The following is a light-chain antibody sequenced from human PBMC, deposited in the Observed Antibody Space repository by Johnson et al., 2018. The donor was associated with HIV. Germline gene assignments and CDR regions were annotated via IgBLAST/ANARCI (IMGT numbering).Light chain of an antibody. CDR2: ENN. CDR1: SSNIGNNY. CDR3: GTWDNSLRAGV. Sequence: QSLLTQPPSVSAAPGQKVTISCSGSSSNIGNNYVSWYQQLPGTAPKLLMYENNKRPSGIPDRFSGSKSGTSATLAITGLQTGDEADYYCGTWDNSLRAGVFGTGTEVTVL. J-gene: IGLJ1*01. V-gene: IGLV1-51*02.